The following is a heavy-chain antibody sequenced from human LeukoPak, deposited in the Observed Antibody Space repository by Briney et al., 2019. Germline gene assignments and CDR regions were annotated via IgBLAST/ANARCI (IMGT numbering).Heavy chain of an antibody. CDR1: GFTFSTFG. Sequence: GGSLRLSCAASGFTFSTFGMHWVRQAPGKGLEWAAVIWSDGSNKFYADSVKGRFTISRDNSKNTLFLQMNSLRAEDTALYSCARDRGGSKYFDSWGQGTLVTVSS. V-gene: IGHV3-33*01. CDR2: IWSDGSNK. CDR3: ARDRGGSKYFDS. J-gene: IGHJ4*02. D-gene: IGHD3-10*01.